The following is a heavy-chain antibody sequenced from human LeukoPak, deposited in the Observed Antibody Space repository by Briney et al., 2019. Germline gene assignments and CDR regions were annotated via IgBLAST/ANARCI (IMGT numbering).Heavy chain of an antibody. CDR2: IYYSGST. Sequence: SETLSLTCTVSGGSVSSGSYYWNWIRQPPGKGLEWIGHIYYSGSTDYNPSLKSRVTISADTSKNQFSLKMTSVTAADTAVYYCAREPGETDEGFEYWGQGTLVTVXS. J-gene: IGHJ4*02. CDR3: AREPGETDEGFEY. CDR1: GGSVSSGSYY. D-gene: IGHD1-14*01. V-gene: IGHV4-61*01.